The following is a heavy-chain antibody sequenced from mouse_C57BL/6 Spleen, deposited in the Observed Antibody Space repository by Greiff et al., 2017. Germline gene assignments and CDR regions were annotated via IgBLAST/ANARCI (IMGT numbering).Heavy chain of an antibody. D-gene: IGHD2-3*01. Sequence: VPLKESGGGLVKPGGSLKLSCAASGFTFSSYAMSWVRQTPEKRLGWVATISDGGSYTYYPDNVKGRFTISRDNAKNNLYLQMIDLEAEDTAMYYCAGGEDGYPYAMDYWGQGTSVTVSS. J-gene: IGHJ4*01. CDR2: ISDGGSYT. V-gene: IGHV5-4*01. CDR3: AGGEDGYPYAMDY. CDR1: GFTFSSYA.